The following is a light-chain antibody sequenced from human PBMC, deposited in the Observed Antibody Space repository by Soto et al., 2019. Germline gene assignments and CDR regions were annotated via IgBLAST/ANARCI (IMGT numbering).Light chain of an antibody. V-gene: IGKV3-20*01. CDR1: QSVSSSD. CDR2: GAT. CDR3: QRHGAT. J-gene: IGKJ1*01. Sequence: EIVLTQSPGTLSLSPGERATLSCRASQSVSSSDLAWYQQKAGQAPMLLIYGATSRATGIPNRFSGSGSVTVFTRTLMGVEPEDYAGYYCQRHGATFGQGTKVEIK.